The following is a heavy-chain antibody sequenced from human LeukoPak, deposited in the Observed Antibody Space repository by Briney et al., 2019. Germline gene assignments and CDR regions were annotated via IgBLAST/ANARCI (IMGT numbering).Heavy chain of an antibody. V-gene: IGHV4-34*01. J-gene: IGHJ3*02. CDR3: GRPLSYYSDSSGDNAFDI. CDR2: IKHSEST. Sequence: PSETLSLTCAVYGGSFSGYYWSWIRQPPGKGLEWIGEIKHSESTNYNPSLKSRVTISVDTSKNQFSLKLSSVTAADTAVYYCGRPLSYYSDSSGDNAFDIWGQGTMVTVSS. D-gene: IGHD3-22*01. CDR1: GGSFSGYY.